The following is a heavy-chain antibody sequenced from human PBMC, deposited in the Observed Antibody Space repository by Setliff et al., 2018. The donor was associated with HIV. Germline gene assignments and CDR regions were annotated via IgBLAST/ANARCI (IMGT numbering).Heavy chain of an antibody. CDR2: ISNSGSTI. J-gene: IGHJ5*02. CDR1: GFTFSDYY. CDR3: ARDRPHSWFDP. V-gene: IGHV3-11*04. Sequence: GGSLRLSCAASGFTFSDYYMSWIRQAPGKGLEWVSYISNSGSTIYYADSVKGRFTISRDNAKNTLYLQMNSLRVEDTAVYYCARDRPHSWFDPWGQGTLVTVSS.